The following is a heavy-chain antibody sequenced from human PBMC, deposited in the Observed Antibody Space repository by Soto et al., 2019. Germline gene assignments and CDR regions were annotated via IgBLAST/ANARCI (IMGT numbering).Heavy chain of an antibody. CDR2: ISSNGGST. Sequence: XXSLRLSCSASGFTFSSYAMHWVLQAPGKGLEYVSAISSNGGSTYYADSVKGRFTISRDNSKNTLYLQMSSMRAEDTAVYYCVKAAIAATWFDPWGQGTLVTVSS. V-gene: IGHV3-64D*08. CDR1: GFTFSSYA. D-gene: IGHD6-13*01. J-gene: IGHJ5*02. CDR3: VKAAIAATWFDP.